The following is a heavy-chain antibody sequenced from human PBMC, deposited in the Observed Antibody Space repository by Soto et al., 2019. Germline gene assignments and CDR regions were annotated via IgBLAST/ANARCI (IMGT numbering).Heavy chain of an antibody. CDR1: GFTFSNYG. D-gene: IGHD1-1*01. CDR3: AKEGPITNWYFDY. V-gene: IGHV3-30*18. CDR2: ISYDGNVA. J-gene: IGHJ4*02. Sequence: QVQLVESEGGVVQPGRSLRLSCAASGFTFSNYGMHWVRQAPGKGLEWVTVISYDGNVAYYADSVKGRFTSSRDNSNNTLYLQMNSLRTEDTAVYYCAKEGPITNWYFDYWGQGTLVTVSS.